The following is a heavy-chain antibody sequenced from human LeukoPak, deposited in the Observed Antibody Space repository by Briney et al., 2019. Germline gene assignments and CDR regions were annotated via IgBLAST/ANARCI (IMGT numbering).Heavy chain of an antibody. CDR1: GGSISSSSYY. CDR2: IYYSGST. V-gene: IGHV4-39*01. J-gene: IGHJ6*03. Sequence: SETLSLTCTVSGGSISSSSYYWGWIRQPPGKGLEWIGSIYYSGSTYYNPSLKSRVTISVDTSKNQFSLKLSSVTAADTAAYYCARINLKYSSGWYMYYYYYMDVWGKGTTVTVSS. D-gene: IGHD6-19*01. CDR3: ARINLKYSSGWYMYYYYYMDV.